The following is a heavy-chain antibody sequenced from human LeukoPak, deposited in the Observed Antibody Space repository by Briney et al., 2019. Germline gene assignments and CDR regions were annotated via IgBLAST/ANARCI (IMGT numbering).Heavy chain of an antibody. CDR2: LRGDGET. D-gene: IGHD6-13*01. J-gene: IGHJ4*02. Sequence: GRSLRLFCAASGFTFSSYAMSWVRQAPPRGLEWVSSLRGDGETFYADSVKGRFTLSRDDSRNMVYLHLNNLRVEDTAVYYCAKASWVSTADAVLWGQGTVVTVS. CDR1: GFTFSSYA. V-gene: IGHV3-23*01. CDR3: AKASWVSTADAVL.